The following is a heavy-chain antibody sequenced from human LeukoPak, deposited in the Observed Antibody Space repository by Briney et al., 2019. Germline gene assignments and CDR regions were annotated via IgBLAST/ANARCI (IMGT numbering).Heavy chain of an antibody. J-gene: IGHJ6*03. CDR2: INTDGSST. D-gene: IGHD2-15*01. CDR1: GFTFSSYW. Sequence: GGSLRLSCAASGFTFSSYWMHWVRQAPGKGLVWVSRINTDGSSTSYADSVKGRFTISRDNAKNTLYLQMNSLRAEDTAVYYCARDRVALYYYYMDVWGKGTTVTVSS. CDR3: ARDRVALYYYYMDV. V-gene: IGHV3-74*01.